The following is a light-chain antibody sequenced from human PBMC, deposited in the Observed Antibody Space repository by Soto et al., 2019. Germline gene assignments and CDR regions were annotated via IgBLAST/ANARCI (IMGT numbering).Light chain of an antibody. J-gene: IGKJ1*01. Sequence: EIVLTQSPATLSLSPGERATLSCRASQSISSSYLSWYQEKPGQAPRLLIYGASIRATGIPARFSGSGSGTAFTLTISSLQPEDFAVYYCQQDYVLPWTFGQGTKVDI. CDR3: QQDYVLPWT. V-gene: IGKV3D-7*01. CDR1: QSISSSY. CDR2: GAS.